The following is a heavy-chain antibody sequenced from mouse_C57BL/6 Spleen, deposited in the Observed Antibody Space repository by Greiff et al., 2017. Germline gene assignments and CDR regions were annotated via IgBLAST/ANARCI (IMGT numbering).Heavy chain of an antibody. D-gene: IGHD2-4*01. CDR3: ARARGDDYGGYWYFDV. V-gene: IGHV1-58*01. J-gene: IGHJ1*03. CDR2: IYIGNGYT. Sequence: VQLQQSGAELVRPGSSVKMSCKTSGYTFTSYGINWVKQRPGQGLEWIGYIYIGNGYTEYNEKFKGKATLTSDTSSSTAYMQLSSRTSEDSAIYVCARARGDDYGGYWYFDVWGTGTTVTVSS. CDR1: GYTFTSYG.